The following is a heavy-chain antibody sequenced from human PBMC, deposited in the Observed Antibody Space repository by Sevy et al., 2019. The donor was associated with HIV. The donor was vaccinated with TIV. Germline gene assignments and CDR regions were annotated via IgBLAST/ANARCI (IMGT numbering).Heavy chain of an antibody. CDR3: AREMVRGVIFYYGMDV. CDR2: IKQDGSEK. Sequence: GGSLRLSCAASGFTFSSYWMSWVRQAPGKGLEWVANIKQDGSEKYYVDSVKGRFTISGDNAKNSLYLQMNSLRAEETAVYYCAREMVRGVIFYYGMDVWGQGTTVTVSS. CDR1: GFTFSSYW. D-gene: IGHD3-10*01. V-gene: IGHV3-7*01. J-gene: IGHJ6*02.